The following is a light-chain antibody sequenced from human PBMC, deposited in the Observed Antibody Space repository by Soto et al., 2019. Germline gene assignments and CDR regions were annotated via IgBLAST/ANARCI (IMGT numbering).Light chain of an antibody. CDR2: GAS. Sequence: EVVLTQFPGTLSLSPGERATICCRASQTITGTYLAWYQQKPGQAPRLLIHGASTRATGIPDRFSGSGSGTDFTLTISRLEPEDFAVYYCQQHGGSPITFGQGTRLEIK. V-gene: IGKV3-20*01. CDR3: QQHGGSPIT. CDR1: QTITGTY. J-gene: IGKJ5*01.